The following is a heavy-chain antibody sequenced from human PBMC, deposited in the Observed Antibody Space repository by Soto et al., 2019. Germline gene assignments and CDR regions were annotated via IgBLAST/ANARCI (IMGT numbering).Heavy chain of an antibody. CDR1: SGSISNINW. V-gene: IGHV4-4*03. D-gene: IGHD3-10*01. J-gene: IGHJ4*02. Sequence: PETLSLTCAVSSGSISNINWWSWVRQAPGKGLEWVGEIYHSGSTNYNPSLKGRVTMSVDKSKNQFSLDLSSVTAADTAVYYCARSPVYGSGSTPLPYFDYWGQGTLVTVSS. CDR2: IYHSGST. CDR3: ARSPVYGSGSTPLPYFDY.